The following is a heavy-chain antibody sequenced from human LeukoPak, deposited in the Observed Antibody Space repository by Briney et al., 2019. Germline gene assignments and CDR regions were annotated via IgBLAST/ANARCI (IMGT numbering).Heavy chain of an antibody. J-gene: IGHJ3*02. D-gene: IGHD3-9*01. CDR1: GGSISSGDYY. CDR3: ARVRELNVLRCFDWPYSAFDI. V-gene: IGHV4-30-4*01. Sequence: PSETLSLTCTVSGGSISSGDYYWSWIRQPPGKGLEWIGYIYYSGSTYYNPSLKSRVTISVDTSKNQFSLKLSSVTAADTAVYYCARVRELNVLRCFDWPYSAFDIWGQGTMVTVSS. CDR2: IYYSGST.